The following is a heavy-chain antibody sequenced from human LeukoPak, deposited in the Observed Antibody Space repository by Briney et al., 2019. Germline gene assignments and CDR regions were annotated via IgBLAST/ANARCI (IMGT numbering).Heavy chain of an antibody. J-gene: IGHJ4*02. CDR2: ISWNSGSI. D-gene: IGHD6-6*01. CDR3: ARALYIAARPYYFDY. V-gene: IGHV3-9*03. CDR1: GFTFDDYA. Sequence: GRSLRLSCAASGFTFDDYAMHWVRQAPGKGLEWVSGISWNSGSIGYADSVKGRFTISRDNAKNSLYLQMNSLRAEDMALYYCARALYIAARPYYFDYWGQGTLVTVSS.